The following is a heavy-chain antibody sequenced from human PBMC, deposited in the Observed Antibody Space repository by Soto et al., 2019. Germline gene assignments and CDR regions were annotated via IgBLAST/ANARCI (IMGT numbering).Heavy chain of an antibody. J-gene: IGHJ4*02. D-gene: IGHD1-26*01. CDR2: INPNGGAT. CDR3: ARGISGTYTALDF. CDR1: GYRFTTYY. Sequence: ASVKVSCKASGYRFTTYYLHWVRQAPGQGLEWMGMINPNGGATTYAQKFQGRVTMTTDTSTSTVYMELSSLRFHDTAVYYCARGISGTYTALDFWGQGARVTVSS. V-gene: IGHV1-46*01.